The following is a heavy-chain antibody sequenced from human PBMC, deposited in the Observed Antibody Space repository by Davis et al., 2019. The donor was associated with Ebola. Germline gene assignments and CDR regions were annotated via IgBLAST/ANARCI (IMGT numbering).Heavy chain of an antibody. Sequence: GESLKISCAASGFTFSSYAMSWVRQAPGKGLEWVSAISGSGHSTYYADSVKGRFTISRDNSKNTLYLQMNSLRAEDTAIYYCAKYITTSPSRYFDPWGQGILVTVSS. CDR1: GFTFSSYA. J-gene: IGHJ5*02. V-gene: IGHV3-23*01. D-gene: IGHD3-3*01. CDR3: AKYITTSPSRYFDP. CDR2: ISGSGHST.